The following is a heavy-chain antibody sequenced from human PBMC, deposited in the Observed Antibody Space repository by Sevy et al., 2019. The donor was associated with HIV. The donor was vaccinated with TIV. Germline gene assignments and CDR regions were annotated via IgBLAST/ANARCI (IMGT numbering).Heavy chain of an antibody. CDR1: GFTFSSYW. Sequence: GGSLRLSCAASGFTFSSYWMHWVRQAPGKGLVWVSRINSDGSSTSYADSVKGRFTISRDNAKNTLYLQMNSLRAEDTAVYDCLTGHQGDFDYWGQGTLVTVSS. CDR2: INSDGSST. V-gene: IGHV3-74*01. J-gene: IGHJ4*02. CDR3: LTGHQGDFDY.